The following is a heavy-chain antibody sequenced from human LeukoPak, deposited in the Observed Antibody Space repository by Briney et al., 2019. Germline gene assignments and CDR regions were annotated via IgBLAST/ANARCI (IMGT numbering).Heavy chain of an antibody. CDR3: ARDRASGMDF. J-gene: IGHJ4*02. D-gene: IGHD3-10*01. CDR1: GGSVNSGAYY. CDR2: IFFTGRI. V-gene: IGHV4-31*03. Sequence: SETLSLTCTVSGGSVNSGAYYWSWIRQCPGKGLEWIGQIFFTGRIDYNPSLQSRLSISIDTSKNQFSMELSSVTVADTATYYCARDRASGMDFWGQGTLVTVSS.